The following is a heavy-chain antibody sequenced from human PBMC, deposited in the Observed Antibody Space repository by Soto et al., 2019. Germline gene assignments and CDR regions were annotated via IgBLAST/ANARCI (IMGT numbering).Heavy chain of an antibody. J-gene: IGHJ4*02. CDR3: ARVGRVVTAIWYFDY. CDR1: GYNFSRYW. CDR2: IDPGDSDT. D-gene: IGHD2-21*02. Sequence: PGESLKISCKGSGYNFSRYWIGWVRQMPGKGLEWMGIIDPGDSDTRYNPSFQGQVTISVDKSITTAYLQWSSLKASDTAMYYCARVGRVVTAIWYFDYWGQGTLVTVSS. V-gene: IGHV5-51*01.